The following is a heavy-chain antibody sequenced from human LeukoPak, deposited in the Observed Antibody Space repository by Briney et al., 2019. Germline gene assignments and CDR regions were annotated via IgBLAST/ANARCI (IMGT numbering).Heavy chain of an antibody. J-gene: IGHJ5*02. D-gene: IGHD5-12*01. CDR1: GFTFSSYS. Sequence: GGSLRLSCAASGFTFSSYSMNWVRQAPGKGLEWVSSISSSSSYIYYADSVKGRFTISRNNAKNSLYLQMNSLRAEDTAVYYCARDGAYSGYGHDNWFDPWGQGTLVTVSS. V-gene: IGHV3-21*01. CDR2: ISSSSSYI. CDR3: ARDGAYSGYGHDNWFDP.